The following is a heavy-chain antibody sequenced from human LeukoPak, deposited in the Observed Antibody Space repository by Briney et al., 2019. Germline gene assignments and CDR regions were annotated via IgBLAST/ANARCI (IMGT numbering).Heavy chain of an antibody. CDR2: ISSSSSYI. CDR3: TTDLMRPGPGGGDCYQHDY. J-gene: IGHJ4*02. Sequence: PGGSLRLSCEASQFSFSRYAMHWVRQAPGKGLEWVSSISSSSSYIYYADSVKGRFTISRDNAKNSLYLQMNSLRAEDTAVYYRTTDLMRPGPGGGDCYQHDYWGQGTLVTVSS. D-gene: IGHD2-21*02. CDR1: QFSFSRYA. V-gene: IGHV3-21*03.